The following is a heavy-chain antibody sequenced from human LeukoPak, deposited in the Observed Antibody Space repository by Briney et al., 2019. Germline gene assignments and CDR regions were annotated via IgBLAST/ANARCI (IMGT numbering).Heavy chain of an antibody. CDR3: ARVWDSSGSLASY. CDR2: INPNSGGT. D-gene: IGHD3-22*01. Sequence: ASVKVSCKASGYTFTGYYMHWVRQAPGQGLEWMGWINPNSGGTNCAQKFQGRVTMTRDTSINTAYMELSRLRSDDTAVYYCARVWDSSGSLASYWGQGTLVTVSS. V-gene: IGHV1-2*02. J-gene: IGHJ4*02. CDR1: GYTFTGYY.